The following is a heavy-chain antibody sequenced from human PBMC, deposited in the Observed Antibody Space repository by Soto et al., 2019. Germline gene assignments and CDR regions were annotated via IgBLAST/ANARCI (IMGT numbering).Heavy chain of an antibody. V-gene: IGHV3-7*04. D-gene: IGHD6-6*01. CDR3: ARGSRPDDY. CDR1: GFTFSSYW. Sequence: PGGSLRLSCAASGFTFSSYWITWVRQAPGKGLEWVANIKQDGSEKNYVDSVKGRFTISRDNAKNSLYLQMNSLRAEDTAVYYCARGSRPDDYWGQGTLVTVSS. CDR2: IKQDGSEK. J-gene: IGHJ4*02.